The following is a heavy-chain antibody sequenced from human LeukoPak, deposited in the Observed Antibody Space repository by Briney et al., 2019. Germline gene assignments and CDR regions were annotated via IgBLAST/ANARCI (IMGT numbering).Heavy chain of an antibody. CDR3: ARGNDYYDSSGFDY. CDR2: INHSGST. V-gene: IGHV4-34*01. D-gene: IGHD3-22*01. Sequence: KPSETLSLTCAVYGGSFSGYYWSWIRQPPGKGLEWIGEINHSGSTNYNPSLKSRVTISVDTSKNQFSLKLSSVTAADTAVYYCARGNDYYDSSGFDYWGQGTMVTVSS. CDR1: GGSFSGYY. J-gene: IGHJ4*02.